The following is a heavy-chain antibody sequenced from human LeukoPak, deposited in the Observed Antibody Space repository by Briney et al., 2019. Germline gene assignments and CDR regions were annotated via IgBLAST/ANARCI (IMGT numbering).Heavy chain of an antibody. CDR1: GGSISSYY. CDR2: IFHSGNT. J-gene: IGHJ4*02. Sequence: SETLSLTCTVSGGSISSYYWSWIRQPPGKGLEWVGSIFHSGNTYYNPSLKSRLTISADTSKNQFSLTLTSVTAADTAVYYCARDRSVGVLPAPPFDFWGQGTLVTVSS. CDR3: ARDRSVGVLPAPPFDF. V-gene: IGHV4-38-2*02. D-gene: IGHD6-6*01.